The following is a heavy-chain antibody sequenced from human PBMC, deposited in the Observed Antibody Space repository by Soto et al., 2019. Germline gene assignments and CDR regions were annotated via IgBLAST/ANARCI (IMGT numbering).Heavy chain of an antibody. J-gene: IGHJ4*02. CDR2: ITSGGSA. CDR3: AKGDSSSYYGDH. Sequence: GGSLRLSCAASGFTFSAYAMGWVRQAPGKGLEWVSGITSGGSAFYADSVKGRFTLSRDNSNNTLYLQMNSLRAEDTATYYCAKGDSSSYYGDHWGQGTLVTVSS. CDR1: GFTFSAYA. D-gene: IGHD3-22*01. V-gene: IGHV3-23*01.